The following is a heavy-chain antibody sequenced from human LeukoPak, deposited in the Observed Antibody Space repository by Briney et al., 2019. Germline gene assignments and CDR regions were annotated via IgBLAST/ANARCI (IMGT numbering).Heavy chain of an antibody. D-gene: IGHD6-19*01. CDR1: GFIFSDYA. Sequence: PGGSLRLSCAASGFIFSDYAINWVRQAPVKGLEWLSFVSGKSRAIYYADSVKGRFTISRDNAKESVYLHMSSLRAEDTAVYYCARERGDNGWYPDAFDIWGQGTMVTVSS. V-gene: IGHV3-48*04. J-gene: IGHJ3*02. CDR2: VSGKSRAI. CDR3: ARERGDNGWYPDAFDI.